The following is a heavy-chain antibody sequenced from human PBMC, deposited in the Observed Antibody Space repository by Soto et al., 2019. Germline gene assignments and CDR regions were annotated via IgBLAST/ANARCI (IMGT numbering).Heavy chain of an antibody. V-gene: IGHV4-34*02. Sequence: QVQLQQWGAGLLKPSETLSLTCDVYGGSFGGYFWSWISQPPGKGLEWIGEINHGGITNYNPSLKSRITISVDTSKNQFSLKLRSVTAADAAVYYWARQGAVTVMFYYHGMDVWGQGTSVTVS. CDR3: ARQGAVTVMFYYHGMDV. D-gene: IGHD4-4*01. CDR1: GGSFGGYF. J-gene: IGHJ6*02. CDR2: INHGGIT.